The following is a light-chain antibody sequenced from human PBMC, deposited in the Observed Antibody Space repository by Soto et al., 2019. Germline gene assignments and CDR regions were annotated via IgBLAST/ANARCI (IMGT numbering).Light chain of an antibody. CDR3: QQYGGSPRT. Sequence: EIVLTQSPGTLSLSPGERATLFCRASQSVSNNYLAWYQQKRGQAPRLIISVSSTRATAVPARFSGSGSGTDFTLTINRVEPEDSAVYYCQQYGGSPRTFGGGTKLEIK. CDR2: VSS. J-gene: IGKJ4*01. CDR1: QSVSNNY. V-gene: IGKV3-20*01.